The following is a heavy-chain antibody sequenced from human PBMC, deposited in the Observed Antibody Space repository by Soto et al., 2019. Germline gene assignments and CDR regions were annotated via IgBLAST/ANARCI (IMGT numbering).Heavy chain of an antibody. CDR1: GYTFTSYG. D-gene: IGHD4-17*01. Sequence: ASVKVSCKASGYTFTSYGISWVRQAPGQGLEWMGWISAYNGNTNYAQKLQGRVTMTTDTSTSTAYRELRSLRSDDTAVYYGARALLYGDYEYYFDYWGQGTLFTVSS. CDR2: ISAYNGNT. J-gene: IGHJ4*02. CDR3: ARALLYGDYEYYFDY. V-gene: IGHV1-18*01.